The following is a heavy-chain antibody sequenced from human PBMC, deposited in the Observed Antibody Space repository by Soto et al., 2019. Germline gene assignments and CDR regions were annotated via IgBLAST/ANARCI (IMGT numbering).Heavy chain of an antibody. D-gene: IGHD3-22*01. CDR2: ISAYSGDT. Sequence: QVQLVQSGAEVKKPGASVKVSCKASGYTFSNYGISWVRQAPGQGLEWLGWISAYSGDTNFAQRFQGRVTMTTDTSTSTAYTELRSLTSDDTALYYCARDVVAITTGGPDYWGQGTLVTVAS. CDR1: GYTFSNYG. CDR3: ARDVVAITTGGPDY. V-gene: IGHV1-18*01. J-gene: IGHJ4*02.